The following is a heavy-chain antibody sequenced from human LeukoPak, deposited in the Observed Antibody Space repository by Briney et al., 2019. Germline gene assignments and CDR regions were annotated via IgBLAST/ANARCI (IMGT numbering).Heavy chain of an antibody. J-gene: IGHJ5*02. V-gene: IGHV3-30*04. CDR1: GFTFSSYT. D-gene: IGHD6-19*01. Sequence: PGGSLRLSCAASGFTFSSYTMHWVRQAPGKGLEWVAVISYEGSNKYYTDSVKGRFTISRDNSKNTLNLQMHSLRAQDTAVYYCARRGTIAVPVFWFDPWGQGTLVIVSS. CDR3: ARRGTIAVPVFWFDP. CDR2: ISYEGSNK.